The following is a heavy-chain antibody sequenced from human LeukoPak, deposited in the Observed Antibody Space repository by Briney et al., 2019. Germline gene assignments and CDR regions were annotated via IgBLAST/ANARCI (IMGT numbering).Heavy chain of an antibody. Sequence: SETLSLTCTVSGGSISSSSYYWGWIRQPPGKGLEWIGSIYYSGSTYYNPSLKSRVTISVDTSKNQFSLKLSSVTAADTAVYYCARNPMTTVTLFDYWGQGTLATVSS. V-gene: IGHV4-39*07. CDR2: IYYSGST. CDR1: GGSISSSSYY. D-gene: IGHD4-17*01. CDR3: ARNPMTTVTLFDY. J-gene: IGHJ4*02.